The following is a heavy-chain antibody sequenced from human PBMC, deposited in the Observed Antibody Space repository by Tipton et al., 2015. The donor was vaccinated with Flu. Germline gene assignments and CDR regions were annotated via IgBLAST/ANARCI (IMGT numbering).Heavy chain of an antibody. J-gene: IGHJ4*02. CDR1: GDSVSYYY. V-gene: IGHV4-59*02. CDR2: SYCSGST. CDR3: ARDRGWPAALDY. D-gene: IGHD3-10*01. Sequence: TLSLTCTVSGDSVSYYYWNWIRQPPGKGLEWIGFSYCSGSTAYNPSLRSRVTISVDTSKNQFSLNLKSVTAADTAVYYCARDRGWPAALDYWSQGILVTVSS.